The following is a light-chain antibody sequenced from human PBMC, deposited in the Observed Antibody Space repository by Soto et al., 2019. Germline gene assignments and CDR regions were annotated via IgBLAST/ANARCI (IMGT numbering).Light chain of an antibody. J-gene: IGKJ5*01. CDR2: GAS. CDR3: QQLKRYPIT. V-gene: IGKV3-15*01. Sequence: EIVLTQSPDTLSLSPGARATLSCRASQSVSSNLAWYQQKPGQAPRLLMYGASTRATGIPVRFRGIVSGTALTITISSLQPEDGETYDGQQLKRYPITFGQGTRLEIK. CDR1: QSVSSN.